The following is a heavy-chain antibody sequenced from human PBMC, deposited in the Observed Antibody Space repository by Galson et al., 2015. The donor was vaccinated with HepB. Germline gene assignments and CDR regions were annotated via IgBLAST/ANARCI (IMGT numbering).Heavy chain of an antibody. V-gene: IGHV3-74*01. CDR2: INSDGSYT. CDR3: ARTRGAAAGIFDY. CDR1: GFTFSWYW. J-gene: IGHJ4*02. Sequence: SLRLSCAASGFTFSWYWMHWVRQVPGKGLVWVARINSDGSYTTYADSVKGRFTISRDNAKNTLYLRMNSPRAEDTALYYCARTRGAAAGIFDYWGQGTLVTVSS. D-gene: IGHD6-13*01.